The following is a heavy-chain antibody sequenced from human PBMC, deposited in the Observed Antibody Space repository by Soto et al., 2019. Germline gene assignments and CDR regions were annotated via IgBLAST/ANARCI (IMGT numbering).Heavy chain of an antibody. CDR1: GGSINSHH. CDR2: IYNSGTT. J-gene: IGHJ4*02. CDR3: AVDFPTGSYLFAY. Sequence: SETLSLTCTVSGGSINSHHWSWIRQAPGKGLEWIGYIYNSGTTIYNPSFRSRITILLDKPNNQFTLNLGSVTAADTAIYYCAVDFPTGSYLFAYWGRGPRAT. V-gene: IGHV4-59*08. D-gene: IGHD1-26*01.